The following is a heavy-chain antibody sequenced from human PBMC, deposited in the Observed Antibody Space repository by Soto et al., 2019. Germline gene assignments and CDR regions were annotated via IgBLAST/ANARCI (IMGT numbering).Heavy chain of an antibody. CDR3: ATDINTLNSAYDACDI. J-gene: IGHJ3*02. D-gene: IGHD1-1*01. V-gene: IGHV3-11*01. CDR2: ITYSGVTI. CDR1: GFPFSYYY. Sequence: PGGSLRLSFAASGFPFSYYYISWIRQAPGKGLVRVSYITYSGVTISVSDFVKRRFTISMANAKSSQDLQMSRLRTEEAAEYNFATDINTLNSAYDACDICGQVTM.